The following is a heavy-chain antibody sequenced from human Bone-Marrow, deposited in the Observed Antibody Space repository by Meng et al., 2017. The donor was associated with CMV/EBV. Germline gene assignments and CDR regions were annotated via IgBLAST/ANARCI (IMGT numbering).Heavy chain of an antibody. V-gene: IGHV1-2*02. CDR1: GYTFTGYY. J-gene: IGHJ5*02. CDR2: INPNSGGT. Sequence: ASVKVSCKASGYTFTGYYMHWVRQAPGQGLEWMGWINPNSGGTNYAQKFQGRVTMTRDTSISTAYMELSRLRSDHTAVHYCARDFGYCSSTSCYPRYWFHPWGQGTLVTVSS. D-gene: IGHD2-2*01. CDR3: ARDFGYCSSTSCYPRYWFHP.